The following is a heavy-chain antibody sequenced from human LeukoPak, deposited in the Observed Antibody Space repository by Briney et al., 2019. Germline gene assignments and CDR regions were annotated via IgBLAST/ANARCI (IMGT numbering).Heavy chain of an antibody. CDR2: IYYSGST. V-gene: IGHV4-39*01. CDR3: ARRSSSWYYFDY. J-gene: IGHJ4*02. CDR1: GGSISSSSYY. Sequence: PSETLSLTCTVSGGSISSSSYYWGWIRQPPGKGLEWIGSIYYSGSTYYNPAPKNRVTIFVDRSKNKFSLKLSSVTAADTAVYYCARRSSSWYYFDYWGQGTLVTVSS. D-gene: IGHD6-13*01.